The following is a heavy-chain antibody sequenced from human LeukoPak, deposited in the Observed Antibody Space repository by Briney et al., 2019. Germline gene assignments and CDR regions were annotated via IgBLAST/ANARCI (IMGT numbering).Heavy chain of an antibody. V-gene: IGHV3-30*02. CDR3: AKDSWEVGATSEIDY. D-gene: IGHD1-26*01. Sequence: PGGSLRLSCAASGFTFSSYGMHWVRQAPGKGLEWVAFIRYDGSNKYYADSVKGRFTISRDNSKNTLYLQMNSLRAEDTAVYYCAKDSWEVGATSEIDYGGQGTLVTVSS. J-gene: IGHJ4*02. CDR2: IRYDGSNK. CDR1: GFTFSSYG.